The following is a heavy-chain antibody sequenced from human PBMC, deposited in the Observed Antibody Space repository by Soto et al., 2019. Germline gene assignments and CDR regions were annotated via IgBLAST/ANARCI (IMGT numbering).Heavy chain of an antibody. J-gene: IGHJ6*04. CDR1: GFTFSNYA. V-gene: IGHV3-23*01. CDR2: ISGSGGTT. CDR3: AKTPPGSPSNSLDF. D-gene: IGHD2-2*03. Sequence: GGSLRLSCAASGFTFSNYAMNWVRQAPGKGLEWVSFISGSGGTTYYADSVKGRFTISRDKSKSTLFLQMNSLSAEDTAVYYWAKTPPGSPSNSLDFGGKGTWDTVTP.